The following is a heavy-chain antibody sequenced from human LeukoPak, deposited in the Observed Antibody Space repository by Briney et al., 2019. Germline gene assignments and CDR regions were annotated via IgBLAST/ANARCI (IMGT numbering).Heavy chain of an antibody. V-gene: IGHV5-51*01. CDR3: ATNTMFRGIHAFDI. J-gene: IGHJ3*02. CDR2: IYPGDSDT. CDR1: GYSFPSYW. D-gene: IGHD3-10*01. Sequence: GESLKISCKGSGYSFPSYWIGWVGKIPGKGLEWMGIIYPGDSDTRYSPSFQGQVTISADKSISTAYLQWSSLKASDIAMYYCATNTMFRGIHAFDIWGQGTMVTVSS.